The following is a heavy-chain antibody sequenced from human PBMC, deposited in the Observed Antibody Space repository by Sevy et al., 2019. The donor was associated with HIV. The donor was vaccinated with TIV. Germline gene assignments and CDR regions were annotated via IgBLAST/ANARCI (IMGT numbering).Heavy chain of an antibody. CDR2: ISSSGSTI. D-gene: IGHD1-26*01. CDR3: ARDSAGAGFDY. Sequence: GYLRLSCAASGFTFSSYEMNWVRQAPGKGLEWVSYISSSGSTIYYADSVKGRFTISRDNAKNSLYLQMNSLRAEDTAVYYCARDSAGAGFDYWGQGTLVTVSS. CDR1: GFTFSSYE. V-gene: IGHV3-48*03. J-gene: IGHJ4*02.